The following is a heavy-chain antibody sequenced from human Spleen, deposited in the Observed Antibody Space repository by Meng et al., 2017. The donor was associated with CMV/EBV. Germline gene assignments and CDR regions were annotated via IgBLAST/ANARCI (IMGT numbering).Heavy chain of an antibody. CDR2: INTYNGYT. Sequence: NVSCNASGYTFTTYGINWVRQAPGQGLEWMGWINTYNGYTNSAQSLRGRVTMTTDISTTTAYMELRTLRSDDTALYYCARGAPGGLDFWGQGTLVTVSS. V-gene: IGHV1-18*01. J-gene: IGHJ4*02. CDR3: ARGAPGGLDF. D-gene: IGHD2-15*01. CDR1: GYTFTTYG.